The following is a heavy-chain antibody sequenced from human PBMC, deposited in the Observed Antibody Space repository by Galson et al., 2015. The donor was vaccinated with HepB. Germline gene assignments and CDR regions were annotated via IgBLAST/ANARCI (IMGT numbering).Heavy chain of an antibody. J-gene: IGHJ6*02. Sequence: SLRLSCAASGFTFSSYGMHWVRQAPGKGLEWVAFIRYDGSNKYYADSVKGRFTISRDNSKNTLYLQMNSLRAEDTAVYYCAKDLRKKDYGELRGYGMDVWGQGTTVTVSS. CDR1: GFTFSSYG. V-gene: IGHV3-30*02. D-gene: IGHD4-17*01. CDR2: IRYDGSNK. CDR3: AKDLRKKDYGELRGYGMDV.